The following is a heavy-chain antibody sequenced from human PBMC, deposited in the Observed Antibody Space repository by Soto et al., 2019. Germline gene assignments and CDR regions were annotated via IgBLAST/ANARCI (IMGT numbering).Heavy chain of an antibody. D-gene: IGHD5-12*01. CDR2: ISGSGGST. V-gene: IGHV3-23*01. Sequence: PGGSLRLSCAASGFTFSSYAMSWFGQGPGKGLEWVSAISGSGGSTYYADSVKGRFTISRDNSKNTLYLQMNSLRAEDTAVYYCAKDRRGYSGYEYYFDYWGQGTLVTVSS. CDR1: GFTFSSYA. J-gene: IGHJ4*02. CDR3: AKDRRGYSGYEYYFDY.